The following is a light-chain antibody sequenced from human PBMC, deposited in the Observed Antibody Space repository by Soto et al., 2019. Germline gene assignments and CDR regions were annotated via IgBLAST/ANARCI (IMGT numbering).Light chain of an antibody. J-gene: IGLJ1*01. V-gene: IGLV1-44*01. Sequence: QLVLTQPPSASGTPGQRVTISASGSTSNIGSNTVSWYQQLPGTAPKLLIYDNDERPSGVPVRFSGSKSATSASLVISGLQSEDEGDYYCATWDDSRNGYVFGPGTKLTVL. CDR3: ATWDDSRNGYV. CDR1: TSNIGSNT. CDR2: DND.